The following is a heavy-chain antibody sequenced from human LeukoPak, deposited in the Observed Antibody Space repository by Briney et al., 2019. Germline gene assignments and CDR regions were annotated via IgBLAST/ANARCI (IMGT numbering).Heavy chain of an antibody. D-gene: IGHD3-10*01. CDR1: GYTFTSYY. J-gene: IGHJ4*02. V-gene: IGHV1-46*01. CDR2: INPSGGST. CDR3: ARGPGYYGSGRYFDY. Sequence: ASVKVSCKASGYTFTSYYMHWVRQAPGQGLEWMGIINPSGGSTNYAQKFQGRVTITADESTSTAYMELSSLRSEDTAVYYCARGPGYYGSGRYFDYWGQGTLVTVSS.